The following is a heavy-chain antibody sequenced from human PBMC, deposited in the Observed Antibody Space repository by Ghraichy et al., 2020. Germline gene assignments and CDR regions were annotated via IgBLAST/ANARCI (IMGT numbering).Heavy chain of an antibody. CDR1: GFTFSSYA. V-gene: IGHV3-23*01. CDR2: ISGSGGTA. D-gene: IGHD3-3*01. CDR3: AKGDDYWGGQNDY. Sequence: GESLNISCAASGFTFSSYAMTWVRQAPGKGLEWVSSISGSGGTAYYADSVKGRFTISKDKSKNTLYLQMNSLRAEDTAIFYCAKGDDYWGGQNDYWGQGTLVTVSS. J-gene: IGHJ4*02.